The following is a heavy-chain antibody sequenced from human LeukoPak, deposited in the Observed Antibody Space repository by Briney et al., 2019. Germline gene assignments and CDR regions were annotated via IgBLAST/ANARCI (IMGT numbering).Heavy chain of an antibody. CDR2: VNPNSGNT. D-gene: IGHD2-15*01. J-gene: IGHJ6*02. CDR1: GYTFISYD. V-gene: IGHV1-8*01. CDR3: ARVPSGGSSLQPYYYYGMDV. Sequence: ASVKVSCKASGYTFISYDINWVRQANGQGLEWMGWVNPNSGNTGYAQKFQGRVTMTRNTSISTAYMELSSLRSEDTAVYYCARVPSGGSSLQPYYYYGMDVWGQGTTVTVSS.